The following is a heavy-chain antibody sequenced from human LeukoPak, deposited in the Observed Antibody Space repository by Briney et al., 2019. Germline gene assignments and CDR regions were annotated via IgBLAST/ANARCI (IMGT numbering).Heavy chain of an antibody. Sequence: SVKVSCKASGYTFTSYAISWVRQAPGQGLEWMGRIIPILGIANYAQKFQGRVTITADKSTSTAYMELSSLRSEDTAVYYCARDRYSSGWYSADYWGQGTLVTVSS. D-gene: IGHD6-19*01. CDR1: GYTFTSYA. CDR3: ARDRYSSGWYSADY. V-gene: IGHV1-69*04. CDR2: IIPILGIA. J-gene: IGHJ4*02.